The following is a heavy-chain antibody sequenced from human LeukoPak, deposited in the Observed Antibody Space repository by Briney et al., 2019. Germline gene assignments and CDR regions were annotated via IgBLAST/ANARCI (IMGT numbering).Heavy chain of an antibody. V-gene: IGHV1-46*01. CDR2: INPSGGST. J-gene: IGHJ4*02. D-gene: IGHD2-8*01. CDR1: GYTFTSYY. Sequence: ASVKVSCKASGYTFTSYYMHWVRQAPGQGLEWMGIINPSGGSTNYAQKFQGRVTMTRDTSTSTVYMELSSLRSEDTAVYYCASTDYCTNGVCSFDYWGQGTLVTVSS. CDR3: ASTDYCTNGVCSFDY.